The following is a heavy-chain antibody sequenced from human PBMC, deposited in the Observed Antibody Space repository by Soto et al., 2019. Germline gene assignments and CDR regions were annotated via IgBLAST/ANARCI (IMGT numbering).Heavy chain of an antibody. CDR1: GFTFGDSY. J-gene: IGHJ5*02. D-gene: IGHD2-21*01. CDR2: ISPGSRYP. CDR3: VRGGGGRLFGP. V-gene: IGHV3-11*06. Sequence: PGGSLRLSCAGSGFTFGDSYMSWIRQAPGKGLEWLSYISPGSRYPAYADSVKGRFTISRDNAKRSLYLQMMSLTAEDTAIYYCVRGGGGRLFGPWGQGTMVTVSS.